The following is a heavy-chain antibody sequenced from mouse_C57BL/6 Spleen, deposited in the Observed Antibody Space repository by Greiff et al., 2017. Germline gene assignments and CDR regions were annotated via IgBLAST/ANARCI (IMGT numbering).Heavy chain of an antibody. CDR2: IRWKSDNYAS. D-gene: IGHD2-1*01. J-gene: IGHJ2*01. CDR3: ANGTYFDY. V-gene: IGHV6-3*01. CDR1: GFTFSNYW. Sequence: EVQLQESGGGLVQPGGSMKLSCVASGFTFSNYWMNWVRQSPEKGLEWVAQIRWKSDNYASHYAESVKGRFTISRDDSKSSVYLQMNNLRSEDTGIYYCANGTYFDYWGQGTTLTVSS.